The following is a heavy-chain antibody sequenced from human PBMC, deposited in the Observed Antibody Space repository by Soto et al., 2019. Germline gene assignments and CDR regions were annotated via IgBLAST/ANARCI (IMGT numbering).Heavy chain of an antibody. V-gene: IGHV3-74*01. J-gene: IGHJ4*02. Sequence: LRLSCAASGFTLSSYWIHWVRQAPGKGLVWVSRISGDGSTTNYADSLKGRFTISRDNAKNTVFLQMNSLRAEDTAVYYCARGRSGSYSSDYWGQGTLVTVSS. CDR3: ARGRSGSYSSDY. CDR1: GFTLSSYW. CDR2: ISGDGSTT. D-gene: IGHD3-10*01.